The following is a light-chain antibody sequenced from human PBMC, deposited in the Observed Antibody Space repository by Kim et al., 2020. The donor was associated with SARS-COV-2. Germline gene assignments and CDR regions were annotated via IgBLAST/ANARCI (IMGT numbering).Light chain of an antibody. V-gene: IGKV1-5*01. J-gene: IGKJ4*01. CDR2: DAS. CDR3: QQCNSYPLT. CDR1: QSISSW. Sequence: DIQMTQSPSTLSASVGDRVTITCRASQSISSWLAWYQQEPGKAPKLLIYDASSLESGVPSRFSGSGSGTEFTLTISSLQPDDFATYYCQQCNSYPLTFGGGTKVDIK.